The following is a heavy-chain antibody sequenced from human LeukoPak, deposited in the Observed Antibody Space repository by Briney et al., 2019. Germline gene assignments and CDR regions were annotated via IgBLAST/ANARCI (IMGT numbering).Heavy chain of an antibody. J-gene: IGHJ3*02. CDR1: GGTFSSYA. Sequence: SVKVSCKASGGTFSSYAISWVRPAPGQGLEWMGGIIPIFGTANYAQKFQGRVTITADESTSTAYMELSSLRSEDTAVYYCAREVKSGSYYLYAFDIWGQGTMVTVSS. D-gene: IGHD1-26*01. V-gene: IGHV1-69*01. CDR2: IIPIFGTA. CDR3: AREVKSGSYYLYAFDI.